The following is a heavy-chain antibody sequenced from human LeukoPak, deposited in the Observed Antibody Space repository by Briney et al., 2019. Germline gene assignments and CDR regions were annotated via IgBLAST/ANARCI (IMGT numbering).Heavy chain of an antibody. CDR1: GGSVSRGGYY. CDR3: ATADWESFYFDS. J-gene: IGHJ4*02. V-gene: IGHV4-31*03. CDR2: TSYSEGT. D-gene: IGHD1-26*01. Sequence: SETLSLTCTVSGGSVSRGGYYWNWIRQHPGKGLEWIGFTSYSEGTYYNPSLMSRITISVNRSQNQFSLKMRDVTAADTAVYFCATADWESFYFDSWGQGALVAVSS.